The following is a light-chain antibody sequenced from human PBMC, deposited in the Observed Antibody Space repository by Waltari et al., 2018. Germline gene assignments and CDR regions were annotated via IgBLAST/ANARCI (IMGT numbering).Light chain of an antibody. Sequence: DIQLTQSPSSLSASPRDRVTITCRASQSINSYLNWYQQKPGKVPKLLIYGTSSLQSGVPSRFSGSGSGTDFSLTINSLQPEEFAAYYCQQTYTTPYTFGQGTKLEIK. CDR1: QSINSY. J-gene: IGKJ2*01. V-gene: IGKV1-39*01. CDR2: GTS. CDR3: QQTYTTPYT.